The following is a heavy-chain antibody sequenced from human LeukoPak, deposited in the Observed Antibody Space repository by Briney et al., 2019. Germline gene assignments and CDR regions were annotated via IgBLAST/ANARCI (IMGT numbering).Heavy chain of an antibody. Sequence: PSETLSLTCAVYGGSFSGYYWSWIRQPPGKGLEWIGEINHSGSTNYNPSLKSRVTISVDTSKNQFSLKLSSVTVADTAVYYCAVGNWFDPWGQGTLVTVSS. CDR1: GGSFSGYY. CDR2: INHSGST. D-gene: IGHD1-26*01. CDR3: AVGNWFDP. V-gene: IGHV4-34*01. J-gene: IGHJ5*02.